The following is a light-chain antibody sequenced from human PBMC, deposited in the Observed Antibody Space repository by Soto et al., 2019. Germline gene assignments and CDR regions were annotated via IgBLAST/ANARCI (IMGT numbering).Light chain of an antibody. CDR2: DVS. V-gene: IGLV2-11*01. CDR1: SSDVGGYNY. Sequence: QSALTQPRSVSGSPGQSVTISCTGTSSDVGGYNYVSWYQQHPGKAPKLMSYDVSKRPSGVPDRFSGSKSGNTASLTISGLQAEDDADYYCCSYAGSYTCVCGTVTKLTVL. J-gene: IGLJ1*01. CDR3: CSYAGSYTCV.